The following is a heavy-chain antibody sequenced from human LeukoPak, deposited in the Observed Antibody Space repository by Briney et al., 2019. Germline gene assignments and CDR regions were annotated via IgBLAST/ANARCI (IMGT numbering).Heavy chain of an antibody. CDR3: ARVLNCSGGSCSHFFDY. D-gene: IGHD2-15*01. CDR1: GYTFTGYY. J-gene: IGHJ4*02. V-gene: IGHV1-2*06. CDR2: IKPNSGGT. Sequence: ASVKVSCKASGYTFTGYYMHWVRQAPGQGLEWMGRIKPNSGGTNYAQKFQGRVTMTRDTCISTAYMELRRLRSVDTAVYYCARVLNCSGGSCSHFFDYWGQGTLVTVSS.